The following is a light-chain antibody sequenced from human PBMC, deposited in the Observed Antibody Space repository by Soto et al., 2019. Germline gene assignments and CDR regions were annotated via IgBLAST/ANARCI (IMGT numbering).Light chain of an antibody. CDR1: SSVVGSNNY. Sequence: QSALTQPASVSGSPGQSITISCTGTSSVVGSNNYVSWYQQHPGKAPKLMIYGVSNRPSGVSNRFSGSKSGHTASLTISGLQAEDEADYYCGSYTSSSTRVFGTGTKVTVL. CDR3: GSYTSSSTRV. CDR2: GVS. J-gene: IGLJ1*01. V-gene: IGLV2-14*01.